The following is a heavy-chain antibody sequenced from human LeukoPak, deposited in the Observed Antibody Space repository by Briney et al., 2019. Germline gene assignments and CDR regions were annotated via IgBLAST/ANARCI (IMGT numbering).Heavy chain of an antibody. J-gene: IGHJ4*02. D-gene: IGHD5-12*01. CDR3: AKGEGVVDSYSGYFFDY. Sequence: PGGSLRLSCAASGFTFDDYAMHWVRQAPGKGLEWVSGISWNSGSIGYADSVKGRFTISRDNAKNSLYLQMNSLRAEDTALYYCAKGEGVVDSYSGYFFDYWGQGTLVTVSS. V-gene: IGHV3-9*01. CDR2: ISWNSGSI. CDR1: GFTFDDYA.